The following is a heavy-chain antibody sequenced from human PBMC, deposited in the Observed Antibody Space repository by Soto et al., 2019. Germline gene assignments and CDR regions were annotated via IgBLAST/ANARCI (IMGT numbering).Heavy chain of an antibody. CDR3: ARDTGGYSQFDC. CDR2: IYYSGST. D-gene: IGHD2-8*02. CDR1: GGSISSGGYY. J-gene: IGHJ4*02. Sequence: PSETLSLTCTVSGGSISSGGYYWSWIRQHPGKGLEWIGYIYYSGSTYYNPSLKSRVTLSVDTSNNQFSLELSSVTAADTAVYYCARDTGGYSQFDCWGQGTLVTVSS. V-gene: IGHV4-31*03.